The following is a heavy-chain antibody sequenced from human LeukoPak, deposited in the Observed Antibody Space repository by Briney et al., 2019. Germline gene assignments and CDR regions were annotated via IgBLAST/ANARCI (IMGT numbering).Heavy chain of an antibody. CDR3: AKVVGSGQWLVEREDFDI. J-gene: IGHJ3*02. CDR1: GYTFTGYY. V-gene: IGHV1-2*02. D-gene: IGHD6-19*01. Sequence: ASVNVSCKASGYTFTGYYIHWVRRAPGRGLDWMGWINPNSGGTNYAQKFQGRVTMTRDTSISTAYMELSRLRSDDTAVYYCAKVVGSGQWLVEREDFDIWGQGTMVTVSS. CDR2: INPNSGGT.